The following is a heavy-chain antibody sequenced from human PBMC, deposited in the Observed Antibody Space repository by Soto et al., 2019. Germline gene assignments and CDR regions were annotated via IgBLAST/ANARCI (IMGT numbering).Heavy chain of an antibody. J-gene: IGHJ4*02. CDR2: FYPADSDT. CDR3: ARGSSGFYDY. Sequence: GESLKISCKGSGYSFANYCIAWVRQMPGKGLEWMGIFYPADSDTRYSPSFQGQVVISGDKSINTAYLQWTSLKASDTAMYYCARGSSGFYDYWGQGTLVTVSS. D-gene: IGHD6-19*01. CDR1: GYSFANYC. V-gene: IGHV5-51*01.